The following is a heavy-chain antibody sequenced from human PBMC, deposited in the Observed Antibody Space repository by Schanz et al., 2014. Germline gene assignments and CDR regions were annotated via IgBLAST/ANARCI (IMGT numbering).Heavy chain of an antibody. CDR3: ARTIAYGGSSGYFDY. V-gene: IGHV1-46*03. CDR2: INPSGGST. D-gene: IGHD4-17*01. CDR1: GGTFSSFG. Sequence: VQLEQSGAEVKKPGSSVKVSCKASGGTFSSFGINWVRQAPGQGLEWMGMINPSGGSTTYAQKFQGRVTITRDTSASTAYMELSGLRSEDTAVYYCARTIAYGGSSGYFDYWGQGTLVTVSS. J-gene: IGHJ4*02.